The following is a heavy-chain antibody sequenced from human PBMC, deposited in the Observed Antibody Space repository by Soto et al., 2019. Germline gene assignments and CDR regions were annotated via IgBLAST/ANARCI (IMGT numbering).Heavy chain of an antibody. CDR3: ARDKGSSASGYYYGMDV. CDR2: IIPIFGTA. V-gene: IGHV1-69*13. D-gene: IGHD6-6*01. Sequence: SVKVSCKASGGTFSSYSISWVRQAPGQGLEWMGGIIPIFGTANYAQKFQGRVTITADESTSTAYMELSSLRSEDTAVYYCARDKGSSASGYYYGMDVWGQGTTVTVSS. J-gene: IGHJ6*02. CDR1: GGTFSSYS.